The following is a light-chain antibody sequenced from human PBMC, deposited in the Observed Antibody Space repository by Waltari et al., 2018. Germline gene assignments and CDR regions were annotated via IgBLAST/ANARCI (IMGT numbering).Light chain of an antibody. CDR3: QQYYSIPPT. Sequence: DIVMTQSPDSLAVSLGERATINCKSSQSVLYSSNNKNYLAWYQQKPGQPPKLIIYWASTRESGVPDRFSGSGSATDFTLTISSLQAEDVAVYYGQQYYSIPPTFGQGTKVEIK. CDR1: QSVLYSSNNKNY. CDR2: WAS. J-gene: IGKJ1*01. V-gene: IGKV4-1*01.